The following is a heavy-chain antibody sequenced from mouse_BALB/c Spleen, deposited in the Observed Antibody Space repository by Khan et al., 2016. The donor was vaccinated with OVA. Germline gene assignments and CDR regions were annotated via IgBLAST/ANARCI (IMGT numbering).Heavy chain of an antibody. CDR2: IDPFSGGT. D-gene: IGHD2-2*01. CDR3: TRHGYVAWFTY. V-gene: IGHV1S135*01. Sequence: VQLKQSGPELMKPGTSVKISCKASGYSFTTYYIHWVIQTHGKSLEWIGYIDPFSGGTTYNQKFKGKATLTVDKSSSTAYIHLSNLTSEDSAVYYCTRHGYVAWFTYWGQGTLVTVAA. J-gene: IGHJ3*01. CDR1: GYSFTTYY.